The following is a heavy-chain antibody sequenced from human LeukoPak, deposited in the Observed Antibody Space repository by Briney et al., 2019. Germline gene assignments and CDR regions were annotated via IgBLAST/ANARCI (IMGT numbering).Heavy chain of an antibody. V-gene: IGHV3-11*01. CDR1: GFTFSDYY. D-gene: IGHD6-13*01. J-gene: IGHJ3*02. CDR3: ARDQIAAAGRSAFDI. CDR2: ISSSGSAI. Sequence: GGSLRLSCAASGFTFSDYYMSWIRQAPGKGLEWVSYISSSGSAIYYADSVKGRFTISRDNAKNSLYLQMNSLRAEDTAVYYCARDQIAAAGRSAFDIWGQGTMVTVSS.